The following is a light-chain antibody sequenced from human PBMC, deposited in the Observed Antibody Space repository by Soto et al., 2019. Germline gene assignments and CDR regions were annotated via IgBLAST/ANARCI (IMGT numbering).Light chain of an antibody. CDR1: QIVTNS. J-gene: IGKJ1*01. V-gene: IGKV3-11*01. CDR3: QQYNNWPWT. Sequence: EFVLTQSPATLSLSPGERATLSCRPSQIVTNSLAWYQQKSGQAPRLLIYDASKRATGIPARFSGSGSGTDFTLTISSLEPEDFAVYYCQQYNNWPWTFGQGTKVEIK. CDR2: DAS.